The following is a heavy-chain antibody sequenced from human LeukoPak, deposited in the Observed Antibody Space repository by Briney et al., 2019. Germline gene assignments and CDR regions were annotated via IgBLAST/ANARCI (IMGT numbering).Heavy chain of an antibody. CDR1: GGSISNYY. V-gene: IGHV4-59*01. CDR2: IYYSGRT. Sequence: SETPSLTCTVSGGSISNYYWSWIRQPPGKGLEWIGYIYYSGRTNYNPSLRSRITISIDTSKNQFSLKLSSVTAADTAVYYCARNDFWSGYSDWFDPWGQGTLVTVSS. D-gene: IGHD3-3*01. J-gene: IGHJ5*02. CDR3: ARNDFWSGYSDWFDP.